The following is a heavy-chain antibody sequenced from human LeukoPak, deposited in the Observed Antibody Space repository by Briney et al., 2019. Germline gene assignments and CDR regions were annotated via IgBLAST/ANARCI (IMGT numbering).Heavy chain of an antibody. V-gene: IGHV4-59*11. J-gene: IGHJ3*02. CDR2: IYYSGST. CDR3: ARTNAFDI. CDR1: GGSIGSHH. Sequence: SETPSLTCTVSGGSIGSHHWSWIRQPPGKGLEWIGYIYYSGSTNYHPSLKSRVTISVDTSKNQFSLKLSSVTAADTAVYYCARTNAFDIWGQGTMVTVSS.